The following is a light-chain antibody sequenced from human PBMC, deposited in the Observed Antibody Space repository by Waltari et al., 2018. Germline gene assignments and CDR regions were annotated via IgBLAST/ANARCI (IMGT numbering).Light chain of an antibody. CDR1: QSVSSY. J-gene: IGKJ4*01. CDR2: DAS. Sequence: EIVLTQSPATLSLSPGERATLSCRASQSVSSYLAWYQQQPGQAPRLLIDDASNRATGIPARFSGSGSGTDFSLTISSLEPEEFAVYYCQQRSNWPTFGGGTKVEIK. CDR3: QQRSNWPT. V-gene: IGKV3-11*01.